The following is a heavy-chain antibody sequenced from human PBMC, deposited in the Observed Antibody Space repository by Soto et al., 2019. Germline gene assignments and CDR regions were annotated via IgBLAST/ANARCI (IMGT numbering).Heavy chain of an antibody. J-gene: IGHJ6*02. V-gene: IGHV1-69*13. CDR3: GSVGYCSSTNCLFYYYHYGMDV. D-gene: IGHD2-2*03. Sequence: SVKVSCKASGGTFSSYAISWVRQAPGQGLEWMGGIIPIFGTANYAQKFQGRVTITADESTSTAYMELSSLTSEDTAVYYCGSVGYCSSTNCLFYYYHYGMDVWGQGTTVTVSS. CDR2: IIPIFGTA. CDR1: GGTFSSYA.